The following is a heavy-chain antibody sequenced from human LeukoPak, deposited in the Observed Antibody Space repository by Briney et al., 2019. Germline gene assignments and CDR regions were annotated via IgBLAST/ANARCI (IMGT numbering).Heavy chain of an antibody. J-gene: IGHJ5*02. CDR1: GGSISSGGYY. CDR3: ARESLVGLNWFDP. Sequence: PSETLSLTCTVSGGSISSGGYYWSWIRQPPGKGLEWIGYIYHSGSTYYNPSLKSRVTISVDRSKNQFSLKLSSVTAADTAVYYCARESLVGLNWFDPWGQGTLVTVSS. V-gene: IGHV4-30-2*01. CDR2: IYHSGST.